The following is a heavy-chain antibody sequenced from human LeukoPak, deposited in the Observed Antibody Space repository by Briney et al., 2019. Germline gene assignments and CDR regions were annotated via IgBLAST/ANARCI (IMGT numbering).Heavy chain of an antibody. CDR2: INPNSGGT. CDR1: GYTFTGYY. V-gene: IGHV1-2*02. Sequence: GASVKVSCKASGYTFTGYYMHWVRQAPGQGLEWMGWINPNSGGTDYAQKFQGRVTMTRDTSISTAYMELSRLRSDDTAVYYCARDCDYGDLNWFDPWGQGTLVTVSS. J-gene: IGHJ5*02. CDR3: ARDCDYGDLNWFDP. D-gene: IGHD4-17*01.